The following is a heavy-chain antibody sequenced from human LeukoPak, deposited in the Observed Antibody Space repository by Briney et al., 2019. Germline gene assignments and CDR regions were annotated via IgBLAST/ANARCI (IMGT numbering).Heavy chain of an antibody. CDR2: INNDGSDT. V-gene: IGHV3-74*01. D-gene: IGHD3-10*01. CDR1: GLTFSKSC. Sequence: GGSLRLSCAASGLTFSKSCMHWVRQAPGKGLVWVSRINNDGSDTRYADSVKGRFTISRDNAKNTLYLQMNSLRAEDTAVYYCARVSGLGMNEYYQHWGPGTLVTVPS. CDR3: ARVSGLGMNEYYQH. J-gene: IGHJ1*01.